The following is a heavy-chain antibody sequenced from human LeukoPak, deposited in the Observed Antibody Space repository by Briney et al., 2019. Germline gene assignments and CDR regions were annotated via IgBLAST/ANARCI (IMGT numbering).Heavy chain of an antibody. CDR3: ATAPSYSGSYYADS. CDR2: IYYTGST. V-gene: IGHV4-59*01. D-gene: IGHD1-26*01. J-gene: IGHJ4*02. CDR1: GASISSYF. Sequence: PSETLSLTCTVSGASISSYFWSWIRQPPGKGLEWIGYIYYTGSTNYSPSLKSRVIISLDTSKNQFSLNLNSVTAADPPVYYCATAPSYSGSYYADSWGQGTLVTVSS.